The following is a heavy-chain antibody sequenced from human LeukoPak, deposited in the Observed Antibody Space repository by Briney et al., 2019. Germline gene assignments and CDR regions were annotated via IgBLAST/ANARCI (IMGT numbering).Heavy chain of an antibody. Sequence: GGSLRLSCVASGFMLSSHWMSWARQARGKGLEWVASIKESGSEKFYVDSAKGRFTISRDSARNSLYLQLNTLRAEDTAVYYCVRDSDRRSDYWGRGTLVPVSS. J-gene: IGHJ4*02. CDR2: IKESGSEK. CDR1: GFMLSSHW. V-gene: IGHV3-7*05. D-gene: IGHD3-22*01. CDR3: VRDSDRRSDY.